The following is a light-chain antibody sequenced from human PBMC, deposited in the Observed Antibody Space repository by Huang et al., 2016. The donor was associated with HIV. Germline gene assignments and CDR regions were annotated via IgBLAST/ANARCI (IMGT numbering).Light chain of an antibody. Sequence: EIVLTQFPGTLSLSPGERATLSCRASQSVSSNYLAWYQQKPGQAPRLLIYVAFSRSTGVPDRVSGSGSGTDFTLTITGRESEDFAVYYCQQYGISPWTFGQGTTVEIK. V-gene: IGKV3-20*01. CDR2: VAF. CDR1: QSVSSNY. CDR3: QQYGISPWT. J-gene: IGKJ1*01.